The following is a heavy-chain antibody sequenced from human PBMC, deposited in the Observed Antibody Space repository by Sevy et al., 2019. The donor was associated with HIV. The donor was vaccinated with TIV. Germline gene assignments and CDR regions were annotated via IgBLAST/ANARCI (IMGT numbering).Heavy chain of an antibody. CDR3: AKVGYNWNDGGYFDY. J-gene: IGHJ4*02. D-gene: IGHD1-20*01. Sequence: GGSLRLSCAASGFTFTNYALHWIRQAPGKGLEWVAVISYDGSNKYYADSVKGRFTISRDNSKNTLYLQMNSLRAEDTAVYYCAKVGYNWNDGGYFDYWGQGTLVTVSS. CDR1: GFTFTNYA. V-gene: IGHV3-30*04. CDR2: ISYDGSNK.